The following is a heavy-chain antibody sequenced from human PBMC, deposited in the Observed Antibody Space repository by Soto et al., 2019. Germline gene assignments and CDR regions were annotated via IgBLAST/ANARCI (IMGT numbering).Heavy chain of an antibody. J-gene: IGHJ6*02. CDR2: IDPGDSDT. D-gene: IGHD3-10*01. CDR3: AARVGSSPLYYYGVDV. V-gene: IGHV5-51*01. Sequence: PGESLKISCKVSGYRFTNYWIGWVRQMPGKGLEWVGIIDPGDSDTRYSPSFQGQVTISVDKSISTAYLQWSSLKASDTAMYYCAARVGSSPLYYYGVDVWGQGTTVTVSS. CDR1: GYRFTNYW.